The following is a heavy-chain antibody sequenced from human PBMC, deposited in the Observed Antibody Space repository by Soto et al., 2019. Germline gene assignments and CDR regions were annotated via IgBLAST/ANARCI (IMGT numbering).Heavy chain of an antibody. CDR2: ISGSGGST. Sequence: EVQLLESGGGLVQPGGSLRLSCAASGFTFNNYVMNWVRQAPGKGLEWVSAISGSGGSTYYADSVKGRFTISRENSKNTLYLQMNSLRAEDTAVYYCAKGGSSTGCPDYWGQGTLVTVSS. J-gene: IGHJ4*02. CDR3: AKGGSSTGCPDY. D-gene: IGHD6-19*01. CDR1: GFTFNNYV. V-gene: IGHV3-23*01.